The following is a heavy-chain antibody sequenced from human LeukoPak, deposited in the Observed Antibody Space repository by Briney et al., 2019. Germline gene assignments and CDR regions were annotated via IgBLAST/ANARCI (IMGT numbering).Heavy chain of an antibody. Sequence: SETLSLTCTVSGGSISSYYWSWIRQPPGKGLEWIGYIYYSGSTNYNPSLRSRVTISVDTSKNQLSLKLSSVTAADTAVYYCARRSVGSGWYDYWGQGTLVTVSS. CDR1: GGSISSYY. V-gene: IGHV4-59*08. CDR2: IYYSGST. CDR3: ARRSVGSGWYDY. J-gene: IGHJ4*02. D-gene: IGHD6-19*01.